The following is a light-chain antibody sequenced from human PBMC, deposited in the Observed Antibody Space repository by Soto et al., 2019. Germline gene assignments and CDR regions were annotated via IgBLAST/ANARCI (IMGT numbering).Light chain of an antibody. CDR3: QQYGSSPFT. Sequence: EIVLTQSPGTLSLSPGERATLSCRASQSVSTQYLAWYQQKAGQAPRRLIYGSSRRATGIPDRFRGSGSGTDFTLTISRLEPEDFVVYYCQQYGSSPFTFGQGTKLEI. CDR1: QSVSTQY. V-gene: IGKV3-20*01. CDR2: GSS. J-gene: IGKJ2*01.